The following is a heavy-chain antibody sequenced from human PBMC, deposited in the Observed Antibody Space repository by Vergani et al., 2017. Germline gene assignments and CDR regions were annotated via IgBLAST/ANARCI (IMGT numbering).Heavy chain of an antibody. V-gene: IGHV3-7*03. D-gene: IGHD6-19*01. CDR3: AGDSSGWYPPFDP. CDR1: GFTFSSYW. CDR2: IKQDGSEK. Sequence: EVQLVESGGGLVQPGGSLRLSCAASGFTFSSYWMSWVRQAPGKGLEWVANIKQDGSEKYYVDSVKGRFTISRDNAKNSLYLQMNSLRAEDTAVYYCAGDSSGWYPPFDPWGQGTLVTVSS. J-gene: IGHJ5*02.